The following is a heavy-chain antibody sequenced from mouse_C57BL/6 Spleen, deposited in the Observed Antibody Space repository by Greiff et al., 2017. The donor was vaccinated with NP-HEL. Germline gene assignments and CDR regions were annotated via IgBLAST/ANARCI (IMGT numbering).Heavy chain of an antibody. D-gene: IGHD2-1*01. Sequence: DVKLQESGPGLVKPSQSLSLTCSVTGYSITSGYYWNWIRQFPGNKLEWMGYISYDGSNNYNPSLKNRISITRDTSKNQFFLKLNSVTTEDTATYYCARGGHYYWFAYWGQGTLVTVSA. J-gene: IGHJ3*01. CDR2: ISYDGSN. V-gene: IGHV3-6*01. CDR1: GYSITSGYY. CDR3: ARGGHYYWFAY.